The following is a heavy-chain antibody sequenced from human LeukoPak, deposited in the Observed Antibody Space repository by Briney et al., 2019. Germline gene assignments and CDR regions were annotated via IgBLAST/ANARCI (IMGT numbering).Heavy chain of an antibody. Sequence: GGTLRLSCAASGFTFSSYGMSWVRQAPGKGLEWVSAISGSGGRTYYADSVKGRFTISRDNSKNTLSLQMNSLRAEDTAVYYCAKDSEDDFGDYLDYWGQGTLVTVSS. CDR3: AKDSEDDFGDYLDY. CDR2: ISGSGGRT. CDR1: GFTFSSYG. J-gene: IGHJ4*02. D-gene: IGHD4-17*01. V-gene: IGHV3-23*01.